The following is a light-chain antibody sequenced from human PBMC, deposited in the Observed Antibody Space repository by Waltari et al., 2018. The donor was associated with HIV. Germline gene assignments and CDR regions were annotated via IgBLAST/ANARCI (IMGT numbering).Light chain of an antibody. CDR3: SSYSIRSTVV. CDR1: NSDFGDSDY. CDR2: DVD. J-gene: IGLJ2*01. Sequence: QSALTQPASVSGSPGQSITISCTGTNSDFGDSDYVPWYRQHPGEAPKLLIYDVDHRPSGVSDRFSGSKSGNTASLTISGLQTEDESDYYCSSYSIRSTVVFGGGTKLTVL. V-gene: IGLV2-14*03.